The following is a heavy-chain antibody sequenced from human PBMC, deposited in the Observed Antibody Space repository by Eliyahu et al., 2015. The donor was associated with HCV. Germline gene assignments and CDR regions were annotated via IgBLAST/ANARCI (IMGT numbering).Heavy chain of an antibody. CDR2: TRNXANSYTR. V-gene: IGHV3-72*01. CDR1: XXXFSDHY. D-gene: IGHD1-26*01. J-gene: IGHJ3*01. Sequence: EVQLVESGGGSVQPGGSLRLSCAASXXXFSDHYMXWVRQAPGKGLEWVGRTRNXANSYTREYAASVKGRFTISRDDSQNSLYLQMNSLNIEDTAVYYCGRERDTGSYLLGAFDVWGLGTMVTVSS. CDR3: GRERDTGSYLLGAFDV.